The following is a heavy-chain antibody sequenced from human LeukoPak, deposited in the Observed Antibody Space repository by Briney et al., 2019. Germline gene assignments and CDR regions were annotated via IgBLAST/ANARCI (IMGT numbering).Heavy chain of an antibody. V-gene: IGHV4-39*01. CDR1: GGSISSSSYY. D-gene: IGHD3-22*01. J-gene: IGHJ4*02. CDR3: ARHNDSSGYYPSYFDY. Sequence: SETLSLTCTVSGGSISSSSYYWGWIRQPPGKGLEWIGSFYYSGSTYYNPSLKSRVTTSVDTSKNQFSLKLNAVTAADTAVYYCARHNDSSGYYPSYFDYWGQGTLVTVSS. CDR2: FYYSGST.